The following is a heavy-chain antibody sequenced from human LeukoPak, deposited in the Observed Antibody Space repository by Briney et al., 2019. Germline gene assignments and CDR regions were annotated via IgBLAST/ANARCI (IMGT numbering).Heavy chain of an antibody. CDR1: GGTFSSYA. CDR2: ISAYNGNT. V-gene: IGHV1-18*01. J-gene: IGHJ5*02. Sequence: GASVKVSCKASGGTFSSYAISWVRQAPGQGLEWMGWISAYNGNTNYAQKLQGRVTMTTDTSTSTAYMELRSLRSDDTAVYYCARDSPRITMAPKFDPWGQGTLVTVSS. CDR3: ARDSPRITMAPKFDP. D-gene: IGHD3-10*01.